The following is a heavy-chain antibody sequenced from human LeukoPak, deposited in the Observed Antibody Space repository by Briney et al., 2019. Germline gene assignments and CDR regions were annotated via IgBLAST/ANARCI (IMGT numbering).Heavy chain of an antibody. J-gene: IGHJ4*02. V-gene: IGHV1-18*01. D-gene: IGHD2-2*01. CDR3: ARDRQSCSSSSCLVDS. CDR1: GYTFTSYG. Sequence: ASVNVSCKASGYTFTSYGINWVGQAPGQGLEWMGWISAYNGNTNYAQNLQGRVTMTTDTSTSTAYMELRSLRSDDTAVYYCARDRQSCSSSSCLVDSWGQGTLVTVSS. CDR2: ISAYNGNT.